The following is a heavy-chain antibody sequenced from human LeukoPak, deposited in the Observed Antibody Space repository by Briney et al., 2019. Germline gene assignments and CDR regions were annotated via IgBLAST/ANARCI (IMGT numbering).Heavy chain of an antibody. Sequence: ASVKVSCKVSGYTLTELSMHWVRQAPGKGLEWMGGFDPEDGETIYAQKFQGRVTRTEDTSTETAYMELSSLRSEDTAVYYCATDRGDYETRRSDAFEIWGQGTMVTGSS. CDR2: FDPEDGET. V-gene: IGHV1-24*01. J-gene: IGHJ3*02. CDR3: ATDRGDYETRRSDAFEI. D-gene: IGHD4-17*01. CDR1: GYTLTELS.